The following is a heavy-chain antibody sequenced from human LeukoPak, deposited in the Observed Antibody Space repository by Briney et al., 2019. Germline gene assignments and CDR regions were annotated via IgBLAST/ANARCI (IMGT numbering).Heavy chain of an antibody. CDR1: GGSISSSTYY. V-gene: IGHV4-39*07. Sequence: SETLSLTCTVSGGSISSSTYYWGWIRQPPGKGLEWIGSMYNSGTTYYNPSLNSRVTISVDTSKNQFSLKLSSVTAADTAVYYCARPPVAGTGFDPWGQGTLVTVSS. D-gene: IGHD6-19*01. CDR2: MYNSGTT. CDR3: ARPPVAGTGFDP. J-gene: IGHJ5*02.